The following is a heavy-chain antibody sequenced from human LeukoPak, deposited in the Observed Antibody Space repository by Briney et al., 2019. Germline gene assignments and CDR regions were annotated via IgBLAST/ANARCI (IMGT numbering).Heavy chain of an antibody. CDR3: AKDIVVVPAAIHY. J-gene: IGHJ4*02. D-gene: IGHD2-2*01. CDR1: GFTFSNFA. V-gene: IGHV3-23*01. CDR2: ISGSGTSI. Sequence: GGSLRLSCAASGFTFSNFAVVWVRQAPGKGLEWVCAISGSGTSIYYADSVRGRFTISTDISKNTLYLQMNSLRAEDTAVYYCAKDIVVVPAAIHYWGQGTLVTVSS.